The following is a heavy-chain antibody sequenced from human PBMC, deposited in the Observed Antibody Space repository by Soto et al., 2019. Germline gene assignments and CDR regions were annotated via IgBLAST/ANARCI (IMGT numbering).Heavy chain of an antibody. V-gene: IGHV1-3*01. CDR1: GYTFTSYA. D-gene: IGHD3-22*01. CDR2: INAGNGNT. CDR3: ARTSGYYLSDY. Sequence: QVQLVQSGAEVKKPGASVKVSCKASGYTFTSYAMHWVRQAPGQRLEWMGWINAGNGNTNYSQKFQGRVTITRATSASTAYIELSSLRSADTAVYYCARTSGYYLSDYWGQGPLVTFSS. J-gene: IGHJ4*02.